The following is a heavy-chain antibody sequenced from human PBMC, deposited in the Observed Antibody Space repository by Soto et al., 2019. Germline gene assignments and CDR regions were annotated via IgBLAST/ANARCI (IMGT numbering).Heavy chain of an antibody. J-gene: IGHJ6*03. D-gene: IGHD3-16*01. Sequence: ASVKVSCKASGYTFTSYYMHWVRQAPGQGLEWMGIINPSGGSTSYAQKFQGRVTMTRDTSTSTVYMELSSLRSEDTAVYYCAKVLWDSDYYYYYMDVWGKGTTVTVSS. CDR1: GYTFTSYY. V-gene: IGHV1-46*01. CDR2: INPSGGST. CDR3: AKVLWDSDYYYYYMDV.